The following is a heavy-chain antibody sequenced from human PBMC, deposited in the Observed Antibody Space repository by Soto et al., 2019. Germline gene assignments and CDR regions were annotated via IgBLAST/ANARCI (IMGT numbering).Heavy chain of an antibody. CDR1: GFALNNYS. Sequence: GGSLSLSCAASGFALNNYSISWVRQAPGKGLEWVSSISSNSNYIYYTASVKGRFAISRDYVKNSVVLQMDSLISEDTAVYYCARFAEKGYSYGPYYFDLWGQGSLVIVSS. D-gene: IGHD5-18*01. V-gene: IGHV3-21*01. CDR2: ISSNSNYI. J-gene: IGHJ4*02. CDR3: ARFAEKGYSYGPYYFDL.